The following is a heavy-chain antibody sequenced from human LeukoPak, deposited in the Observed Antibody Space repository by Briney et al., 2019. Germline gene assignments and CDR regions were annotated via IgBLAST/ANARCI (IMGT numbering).Heavy chain of an antibody. V-gene: IGHV4-39*07. CDR1: GGSISSSSYY. CDR2: IYYSGST. Sequence: SETLSLTCTVSGGSISSSSYYWGWIRQPPGKGLEWIGSIYYSGSTYYNPSLKSRVTISVDTSKNQFSLKLSSVTAADTAVYYCARDAPPRGYGPYWYFDLWGQGTMVTVSS. J-gene: IGHJ3*01. D-gene: IGHD5-18*01. CDR3: ARDAPPRGYGPYWYFDL.